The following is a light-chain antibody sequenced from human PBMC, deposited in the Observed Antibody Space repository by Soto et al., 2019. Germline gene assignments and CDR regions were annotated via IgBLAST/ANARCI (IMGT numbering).Light chain of an antibody. V-gene: IGLV2-14*01. J-gene: IGLJ1*01. CDR2: DVS. CDR1: SSDVGGYNY. CDR3: SSYTSSSTPLYV. Sequence: QSVLTQPASVSGSPGHSITISCTGTSSDVGGYNYVSWYQQHPGKAPKLMIYDVSNRPSGVSNRFSGSKSGNTASLTISGLQAEDEADYYCSSYTSSSTPLYVFGTGTKATVL.